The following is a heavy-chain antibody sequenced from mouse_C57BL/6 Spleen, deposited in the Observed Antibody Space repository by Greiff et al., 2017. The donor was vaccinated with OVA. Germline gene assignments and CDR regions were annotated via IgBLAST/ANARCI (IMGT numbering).Heavy chain of an antibody. CDR2: IRLKSDNYAT. Sequence: EVKLLESGGGLVQPGGSMKLSCVASGFTFSNYWMNWVRQSPEKGLEWVAQIRLKSDNYATHYAESVKGRFTISRDDSKSSVYLQMNNLRAEDTGIYYCTDLTPFYAMDYWGQGTSVTVSS. J-gene: IGHJ4*01. CDR3: TDLTPFYAMDY. CDR1: GFTFSNYW. V-gene: IGHV6-3*01.